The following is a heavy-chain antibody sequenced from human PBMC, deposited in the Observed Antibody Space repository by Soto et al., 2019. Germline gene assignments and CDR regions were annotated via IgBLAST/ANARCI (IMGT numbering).Heavy chain of an antibody. CDR3: ARRRGFPYYYGMDV. V-gene: IGHV4-30-2*01. D-gene: IGHD5-12*01. J-gene: IGHJ6*02. CDR1: GGSISSGGYS. Sequence: QLQLQESGSGLVKPSETLSLTCAVSGGSISSGGYSWSWIRQPPGKGLEWIGYIYHSGSTYYNPSLKSRVTTAVDRAKNQFSLKLISVTAADTAVYYCARRRGFPYYYGMDVWGQGTTVTVSS. CDR2: IYHSGST.